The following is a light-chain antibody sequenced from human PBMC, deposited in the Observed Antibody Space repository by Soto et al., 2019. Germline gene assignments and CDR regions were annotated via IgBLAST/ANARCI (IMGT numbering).Light chain of an antibody. CDR2: DVS. CDR3: CSYAGTYTYV. V-gene: IGLV2-14*03. Sequence: QSVLTQPASVSGSPGQSITISCTGTSSDIGGYNYVSWYQQHPGKAPKLMIYDVSNRPSGVSNRFSGSKSDNTASLTISGLQAEDDADYYCCSYAGTYTYVFGTGTKLTVL. CDR1: SSDIGGYNY. J-gene: IGLJ1*01.